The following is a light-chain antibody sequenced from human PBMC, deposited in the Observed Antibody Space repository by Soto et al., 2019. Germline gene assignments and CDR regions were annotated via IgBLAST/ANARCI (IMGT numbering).Light chain of an antibody. CDR3: LSYTPSNTLVV. J-gene: IGLJ2*01. V-gene: IGLV2-14*01. CDR2: DVA. Sequence: QSALTQPASVSGSPGQSITISCTGTSSDIGAYNYVSWYQQHPRKAPKLMIYDVANRASGVPYRFSGSKSGNTASLTISGLPADDEADYFCLSYTPSNTLVVFGGGTKLTVL. CDR1: SSDIGAYNY.